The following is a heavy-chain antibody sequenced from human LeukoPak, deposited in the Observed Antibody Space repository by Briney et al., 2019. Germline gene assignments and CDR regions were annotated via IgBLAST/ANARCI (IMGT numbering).Heavy chain of an antibody. CDR3: AKSGGYGLIDY. J-gene: IGHJ4*02. CDR2: IYSSGST. D-gene: IGHD1-26*01. Sequence: SETLSLTCTVSGGSISSYYWSWIRQPPGKGLEWIGNIYSSGSTYYNASLQSRVTLSIDTSKNQFSLRLNSVTAADTAMYYCAKSGGYGLIDYWGQGTRVTVSS. V-gene: IGHV4-59*04. CDR1: GGSISSYY.